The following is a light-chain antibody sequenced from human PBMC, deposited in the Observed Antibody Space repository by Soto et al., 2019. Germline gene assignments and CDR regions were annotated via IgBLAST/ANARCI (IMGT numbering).Light chain of an antibody. CDR2: EGS. Sequence: QSALTQPASVSGSPGQSITISCTGTSSDVGSYNLVSWYQQHPGKAPKLMIFEGSKRPSGVSNRFSGSKSGNTASLTISGLQAEDEGDYFCCSYSSSSTLLVFGGGTKLTVL. J-gene: IGLJ2*01. CDR1: SSDVGSYNL. V-gene: IGLV2-14*02. CDR3: CSYSSSSTLLV.